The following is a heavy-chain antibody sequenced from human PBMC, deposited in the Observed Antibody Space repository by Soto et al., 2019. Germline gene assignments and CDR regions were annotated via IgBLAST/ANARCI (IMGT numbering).Heavy chain of an antibody. V-gene: IGHV3-53*02. D-gene: IGHD3-10*01. J-gene: IGHJ4*02. CDR2: IYSVGTT. Sequence: EVQLVETGGGLIQPGGSLRLSCAASGFTVISNYMSWVRQAPGKGLEWVSGIYSVGTTYYADSVKGRFTIYRDNSKNTLYLQMNSLRVEDTAVYYCARDRGDYWGQGALVTVSS. CDR1: GFTVISNY. CDR3: ARDRGDY.